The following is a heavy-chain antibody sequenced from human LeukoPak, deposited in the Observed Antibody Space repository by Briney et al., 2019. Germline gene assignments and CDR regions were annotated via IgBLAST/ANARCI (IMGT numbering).Heavy chain of an antibody. CDR2: ITGSGGTK. V-gene: IGHV3-23*01. J-gene: IGHJ3*02. D-gene: IGHD6-13*01. CDR3: AKDRYEQLGDDAFDI. CDR1: GFTFNNYA. Sequence: GGSLRLSCAASGFTFNNYAMSWVRQAPGKGLEWVSTITGSGGTKFYADSVKGRFTTSRDNSKNTLYLQMNSLRAEDTAVYYCAKDRYEQLGDDAFDIWGQGTMVTVSS.